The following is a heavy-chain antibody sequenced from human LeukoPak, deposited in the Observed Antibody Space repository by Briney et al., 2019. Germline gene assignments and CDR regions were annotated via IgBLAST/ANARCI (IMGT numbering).Heavy chain of an antibody. J-gene: IGHJ4*02. CDR2: IYYSGST. CDR3: ARLSRAGATSVQDY. D-gene: IGHD1-26*01. Sequence: SQTLSLTCTVSGGSISSGDYYWSWIRQPPGKGLEWIGYIYYSGSTYYNPSLKSRVTISVDTSKNQFSLKLSSVTAADTAVYYCARLSRAGATSVQDYWGQGTLVTVSS. V-gene: IGHV4-30-4*01. CDR1: GGSISSGDYY.